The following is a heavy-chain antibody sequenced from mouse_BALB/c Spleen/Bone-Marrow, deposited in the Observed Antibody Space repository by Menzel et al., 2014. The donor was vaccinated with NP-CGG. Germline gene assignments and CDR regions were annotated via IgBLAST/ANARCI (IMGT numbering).Heavy chain of an antibody. CDR2: IDPENGNT. J-gene: IGHJ2*01. Sequence: EVQLVESGAELVRPGALVKLSCKASGFNIKDYYMHGVKQRPEQGLEWIGWIDPENGNTIYDPKFQGKASITADTSSNTAYLQLSSLTSEDTAVYYCARWGNYYFDYWGQGTTLTVSS. V-gene: IGHV14-1*02. CDR3: ARWGNYYFDY. CDR1: GFNIKDYY.